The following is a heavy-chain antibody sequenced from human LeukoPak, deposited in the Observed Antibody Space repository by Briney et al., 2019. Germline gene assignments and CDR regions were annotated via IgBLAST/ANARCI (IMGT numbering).Heavy chain of an antibody. D-gene: IGHD2-21*02. CDR3: ARECGGDCYSQYYFDY. Sequence: GGSLRLSCAASRFTFSSYAMSWVRQAPGKGLEWVSSISGRGGSTYYADSVEGRFTISRDNAKNSLYLQMNSLRAEDTAVYYCARECGGDCYSQYYFDYWGQGTLVTVSS. CDR2: ISGRGGST. V-gene: IGHV3-23*01. J-gene: IGHJ4*02. CDR1: RFTFSSYA.